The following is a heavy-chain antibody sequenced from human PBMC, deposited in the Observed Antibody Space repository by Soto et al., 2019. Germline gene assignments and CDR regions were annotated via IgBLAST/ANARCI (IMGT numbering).Heavy chain of an antibody. CDR2: IWCDGRNK. V-gene: IGHV3-33*01. CDR3: ATEGCSGRRERSSWSSLGWFER. CDR1: GFTFSNYG. J-gene: IGHJ5*02. D-gene: IGHD3-10*01. Sequence: QVQLVESGGGVVQPGRSLRLSCAASGFTFSNYGMNWVRQAPGKGLEWVAIIWCDGRNKYYADSVKGRFTISRDDCKNTVYLQMSSLSAEETAVYYCATEGCSGRRERSSWSSLGWFERWGQGNLVTVSS.